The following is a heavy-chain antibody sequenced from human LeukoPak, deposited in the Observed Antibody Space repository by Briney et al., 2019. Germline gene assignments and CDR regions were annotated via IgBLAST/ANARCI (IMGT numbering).Heavy chain of an antibody. V-gene: IGHV3-23*01. Sequence: GVSLRLSCVASGSTFSSYTMTWVRQAPGEGLEWVSGISGDSTGTYYADSVKGRFTISRDNPKNTLFLQMNSLRAEDTAVYYCAKKTSYCAGDCFPYYFDYWGRGTLVTVSS. CDR3: AKKTSYCAGDCFPYYFDY. CDR2: ISGDSTGT. D-gene: IGHD2-21*02. J-gene: IGHJ4*02. CDR1: GSTFSSYT.